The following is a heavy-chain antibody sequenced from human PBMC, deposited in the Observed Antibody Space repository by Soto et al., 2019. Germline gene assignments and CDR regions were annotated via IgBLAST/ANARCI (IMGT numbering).Heavy chain of an antibody. CDR2: IKEDGTEK. CDR3: VRYGKLRYSDWLSQLIDF. CDR1: GFTMSSFW. V-gene: IGHV3-7*01. D-gene: IGHD3-9*01. J-gene: IGHJ4*02. Sequence: EVQLVEAGGGLVQPGGSLRLSCEISGFTMSSFWMSWVRQAPGKGLEWVANIKEDGTEKNYVDSVKGRFTISRDDVRNSLYLQMISLIVQHTSVYYCVRYGKLRYSDWLSQLIDFWGQGT.